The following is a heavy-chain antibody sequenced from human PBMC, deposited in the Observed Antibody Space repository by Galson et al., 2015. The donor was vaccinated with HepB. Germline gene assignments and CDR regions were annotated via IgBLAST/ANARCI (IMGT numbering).Heavy chain of an antibody. CDR1: GFTFSTSI. D-gene: IGHD1-26*01. V-gene: IGHV3-21*01. Sequence: SLRLSCAASGFTFSTSIMNWVRQAPGKGLGWVSGISSSSSNIYFADSLKGRFTISRDNSKNSLYLQMNSLRAEGTAVYYRAPGSYPVHRYWGKGTLGTVSS. J-gene: IGHJ4*02. CDR3: APGSYPVHRY. CDR2: ISSSSSNI.